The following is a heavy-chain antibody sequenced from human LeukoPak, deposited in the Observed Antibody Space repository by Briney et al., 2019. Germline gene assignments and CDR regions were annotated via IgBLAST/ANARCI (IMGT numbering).Heavy chain of an antibody. CDR3: ARGLHDYGDYVTYYGMDV. V-gene: IGHV4-34*01. D-gene: IGHD4-17*01. CDR1: AGSFSHYY. CDR2: TNHSGST. J-gene: IGHJ6*02. Sequence: SERLSLTCAVYAGSFSHYYWRWISPPPGKGREWDGETNHSGSTNYNPSLKSRVTISVDTSKNQFSLRLSSLTAADTAVYYCARGLHDYGDYVTYYGMDVWGQGTTVTVSS.